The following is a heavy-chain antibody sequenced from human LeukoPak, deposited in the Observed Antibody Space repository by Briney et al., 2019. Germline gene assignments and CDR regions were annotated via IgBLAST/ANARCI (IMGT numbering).Heavy chain of an antibody. D-gene: IGHD1-26*01. Sequence: PGGSLRLSRAASGFTFDDYAMHWVRQAPGKGLEWVSGISWNSGSIGYADSVKGRFTISRDNAKNSLYLQMNSLRAEDTALYYCAKGREWELLTAFDIWGQGTMVTVSS. CDR1: GFTFDDYA. J-gene: IGHJ3*02. V-gene: IGHV3-9*01. CDR3: AKGREWELLTAFDI. CDR2: ISWNSGSI.